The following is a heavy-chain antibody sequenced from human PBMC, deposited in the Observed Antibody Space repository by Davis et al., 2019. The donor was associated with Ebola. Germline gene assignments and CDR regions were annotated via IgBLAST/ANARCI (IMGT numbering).Heavy chain of an antibody. D-gene: IGHD2-15*01. CDR3: TRGRWYGDYCMDV. CDR1: GFTFSNYW. Sequence: GESLKISCAASGFTFSNYWMHWIRQAPGEGLVWVSYVSPDGSDIRYADSVKGRFTISRDNAKNTLYLQMNSLRAEDTAVYYCTRGRWYGDYCMDVWGQGTTVTVSS. J-gene: IGHJ6*02. V-gene: IGHV3-74*01. CDR2: VSPDGSDI.